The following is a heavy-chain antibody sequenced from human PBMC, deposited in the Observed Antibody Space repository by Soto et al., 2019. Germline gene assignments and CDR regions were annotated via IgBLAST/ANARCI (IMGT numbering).Heavy chain of an antibody. J-gene: IGHJ4*02. CDR3: ARARIAAAGNFDY. CDR1: GGSISSGDYY. CDR2: IYYSGST. Sequence: SETLSLTCTVSGGSISSGDYYWSWIRQPPGKGLEWIGYIYYSGSTYYNPSLKSRVTISVDTSKNQFSLKLSSVTAADTAVYYCARARIAAAGNFDYWGQGTLVTVSS. D-gene: IGHD6-13*01. V-gene: IGHV4-30-4*01.